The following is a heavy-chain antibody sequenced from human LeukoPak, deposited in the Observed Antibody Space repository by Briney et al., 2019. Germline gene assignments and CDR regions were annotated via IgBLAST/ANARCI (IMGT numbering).Heavy chain of an antibody. CDR1: GFTLSSYA. J-gene: IGHJ4*02. V-gene: IGHV3-23*01. CDR2: ISGSGCST. CDR3: AKVGTAMDSAYCGGDCYIDLDY. D-gene: IGHD2-21*01. Sequence: GGSLTLSCAASGFTLSSYAMSWVRQAPGKGLEWVSAISGSGCSTYYADTVKGRFNISRDNTKNTLYLPMTSLRTEDTAVYYCAKVGTAMDSAYCGGDCYIDLDYWGQGTLVTVSS.